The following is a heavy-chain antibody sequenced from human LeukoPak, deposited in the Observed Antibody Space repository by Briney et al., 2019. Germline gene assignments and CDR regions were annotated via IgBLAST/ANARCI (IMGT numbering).Heavy chain of an antibody. V-gene: IGHV3-13*01. Sequence: PGGSLRLSCAASGFTFSSYGMHWVRQATGKGLEWVSAIGTAGDTYYPGSVKGRFTISRENAKNSLYLQMNSLRAGDTAVYYCARWGDSSGYDFWGQGTLVTVSS. J-gene: IGHJ4*02. CDR3: ARWGDSSGYDF. D-gene: IGHD3-22*01. CDR1: GFTFSSYG. CDR2: IGTAGDT.